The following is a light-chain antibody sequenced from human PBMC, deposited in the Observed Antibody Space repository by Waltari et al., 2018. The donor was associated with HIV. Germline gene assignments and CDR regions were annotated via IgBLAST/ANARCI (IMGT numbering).Light chain of an antibody. V-gene: IGKV1-39*01. J-gene: IGKJ3*01. CDR1: QNIHTF. CDR3: LQTDSMPLT. CDR2: GAS. Sequence: DIQLTQSPSSLSASVGDRVSITCRAGQNIHTFLNWYQQQPGSAPKLLISGASRLPSGVPSRFSGSGSETDFTLTLDNLQIEDFATYYCLQTDSMPLTFGPGTKVD.